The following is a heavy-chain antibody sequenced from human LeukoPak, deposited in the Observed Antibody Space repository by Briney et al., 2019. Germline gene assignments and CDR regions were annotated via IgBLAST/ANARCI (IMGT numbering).Heavy chain of an antibody. D-gene: IGHD2-21*02. Sequence: SSETLSLTCAVYGGSFSGYYWSWIRQPPGKGLEWIGEINHSGSTNYNPSLKSRVTISVDTSKNQFSLKLSSVTAADTAVYYCARHLTAPGWYFDLWGRGTLVTVSS. CDR2: INHSGST. V-gene: IGHV4-34*01. CDR3: ARHLTAPGWYFDL. J-gene: IGHJ2*01. CDR1: GGSFSGYY.